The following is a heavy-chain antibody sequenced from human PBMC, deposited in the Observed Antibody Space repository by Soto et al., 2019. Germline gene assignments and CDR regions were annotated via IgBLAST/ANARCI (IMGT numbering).Heavy chain of an antibody. CDR3: ARGGYGSGSYIRAGWDPDYYYYMDV. CDR1: GYTFTSYG. V-gene: IGHV1-18*01. Sequence: ASVKVSCKASGYTFTSYGISWVRQAPGQGLEWMGWISAYNGNTNYAQKLQGRVTMTTDTSTSTAYMELRSLRSDDTAVYYCARGGYGSGSYIRAGWDPDYYYYMDVWGKGTTVTVSS. J-gene: IGHJ6*03. D-gene: IGHD3-10*01. CDR2: ISAYNGNT.